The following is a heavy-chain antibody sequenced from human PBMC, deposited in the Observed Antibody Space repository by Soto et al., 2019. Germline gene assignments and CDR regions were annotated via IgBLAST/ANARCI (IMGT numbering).Heavy chain of an antibody. Sequence: QVQLVQSGAEVKKPGSSVKVSCKASGGTFSSYTISWVRQAPGQGLEWMGRIIPILGIANYAQKFQGRVTNTADKSTSTADMELSSLRSEDPAVYYCARRITQLELRDWFDPWGQGTLVTVSS. CDR2: IIPILGIA. CDR1: GGTFSSYT. D-gene: IGHD1-1*01. J-gene: IGHJ5*02. CDR3: ARRITQLELRDWFDP. V-gene: IGHV1-69*02.